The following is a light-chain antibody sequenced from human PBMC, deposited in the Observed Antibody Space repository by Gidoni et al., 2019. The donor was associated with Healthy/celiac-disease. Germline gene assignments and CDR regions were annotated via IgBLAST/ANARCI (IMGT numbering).Light chain of an antibody. Sequence: EIVLTQSPATLSLSPGERATLFCRASQGVSSYLAWYQQKPGQAPRLLIYDASNRATGIPARFSGSGSGTDFTLTISSLEPEDFAVYYCQQRSNWPPTFGQGTKVEIK. CDR1: QGVSSY. CDR2: DAS. V-gene: IGKV3-11*01. J-gene: IGKJ1*01. CDR3: QQRSNWPPT.